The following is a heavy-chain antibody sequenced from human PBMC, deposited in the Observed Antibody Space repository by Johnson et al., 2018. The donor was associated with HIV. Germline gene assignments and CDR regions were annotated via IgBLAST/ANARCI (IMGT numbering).Heavy chain of an antibody. Sequence: VQLVESGGGVVQPGRSLRLSCAASGFTFSSYAMHWVRQVPGKGLEWVAGISWNSGSIGYAGSVKGRFTISRDNAKNSLYVQMNSLRPEDTAVYYCARGDYDILTGYAFDIWGQGTMVTVSS. CDR1: GFTFSSYA. D-gene: IGHD3-9*01. CDR2: ISWNSGSI. CDR3: ARGDYDILTGYAFDI. J-gene: IGHJ3*02. V-gene: IGHV3-9*01.